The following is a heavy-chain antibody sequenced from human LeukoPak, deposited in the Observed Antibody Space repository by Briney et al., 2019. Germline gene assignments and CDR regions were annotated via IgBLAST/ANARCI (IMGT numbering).Heavy chain of an antibody. CDR3: ARQGPTYYDSSGYYYAEDYYMDV. CDR2: IIPIFGIA. V-gene: IGHV1-69*10. Sequence: SVKVSCKASGGTFRTFAISWVRQAPGQGLEWMGGIIPIFGIANYAQKFQDRVTITADKSTSTAYMELSSLRSEDTAVYYCARQGPTYYDSSGYYYAEDYYMDVWGKGTTVTVSS. CDR1: GGTFRTFA. J-gene: IGHJ6*03. D-gene: IGHD3-22*01.